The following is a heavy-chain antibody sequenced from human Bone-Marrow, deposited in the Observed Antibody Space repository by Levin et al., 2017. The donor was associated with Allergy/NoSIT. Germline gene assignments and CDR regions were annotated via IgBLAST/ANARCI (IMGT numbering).Heavy chain of an antibody. CDR3: VRPGSYRCFFLYWYFAL. CDR1: GGSINNIPYH. Sequence: SETLSLTCAVSGGSINNIPYHWGWIRQSPGKELEWIGSVNFGGTAFYNPSLQSRVAILVDTSKNHCSLDLNSLPFADTDVFYCVRPGSYRCFFLYWYFALWGRGTLVTVSS. D-gene: IGHD2-15*01. CDR2: VNFGGTA. J-gene: IGHJ2*01. V-gene: IGHV4-39*02.